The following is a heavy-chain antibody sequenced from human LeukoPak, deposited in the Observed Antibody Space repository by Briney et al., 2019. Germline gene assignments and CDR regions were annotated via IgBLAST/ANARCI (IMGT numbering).Heavy chain of an antibody. CDR3: ARDRSNFGLDV. CDR2: IYSGGNT. D-gene: IGHD1-1*01. Sequence: GGSLRLSCAASGFTFINAWMSWVRQAPGKGLEWVSVIYSGGNTYYADSVKDRFTISRDNSKNTLYLQMNSLRAEDTAVYYCARDRSNFGLDVWGQGTTVTVSS. CDR1: GFTFINAW. V-gene: IGHV3-66*01. J-gene: IGHJ6*02.